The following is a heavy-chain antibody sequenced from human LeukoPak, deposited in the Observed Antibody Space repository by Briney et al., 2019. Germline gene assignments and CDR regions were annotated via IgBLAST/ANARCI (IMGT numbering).Heavy chain of an antibody. J-gene: IGHJ4*02. D-gene: IGHD6-6*01. CDR1: GFTVSSNY. V-gene: IGHV3-53*05. Sequence: GGSLRLSCAASGFTVSSNYMSWVRQAPGKGLEWVSVIYSGGSTYYADSVKGRFTISRDNSKNTLYLQMNSLRAEDTAVYYCAKSCSSSPWGWDYWGQGTLVTVSS. CDR3: AKSCSSSPWGWDY. CDR2: IYSGGST.